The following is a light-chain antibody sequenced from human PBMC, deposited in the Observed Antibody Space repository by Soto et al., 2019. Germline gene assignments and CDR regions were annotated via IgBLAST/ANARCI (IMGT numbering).Light chain of an antibody. CDR2: GAS. V-gene: IGKV1-5*01. Sequence: DIQMTQSPSTLSGSVGDRVTITCRASQSISSWLAWYQQKPGKAPKLLIYGASSLHSGVPSRFSGSVSGTAFTLTISSLQPEDFATYYCQQSYTSPITFGQGTRLEIK. CDR1: QSISSW. CDR3: QQSYTSPIT. J-gene: IGKJ5*01.